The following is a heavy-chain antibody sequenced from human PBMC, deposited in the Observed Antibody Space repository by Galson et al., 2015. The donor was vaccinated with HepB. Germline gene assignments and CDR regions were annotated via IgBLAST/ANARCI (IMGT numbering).Heavy chain of an antibody. D-gene: IGHD2-15*01. CDR2: INHSGST. CDR3: ARGSSPPTYCSGGSCYLRAFDI. J-gene: IGHJ3*02. CDR1: GGSFSGYY. V-gene: IGHV4-34*01. Sequence: ETLSLTCAVYGGSFSGYYWSWIRQPPGKGLEWIGEINHSGSTNYNPSLKSRVTISVDTSKNQFSLKLSSVTAADTAVYYCARGSSPPTYCSGGSCYLRAFDIWGQGTMVTVSS.